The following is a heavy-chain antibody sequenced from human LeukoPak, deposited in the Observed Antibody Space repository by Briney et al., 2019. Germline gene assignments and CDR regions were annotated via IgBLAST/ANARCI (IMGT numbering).Heavy chain of an antibody. CDR1: GFTFSNYG. CDR3: AKPHFDD. J-gene: IGHJ4*02. CDR2: ISYDGSDK. V-gene: IGHV3-30*18. Sequence: GGSLRLSCAASGFTFSNYGMHWVRQAPGKGLEWVAVISYDGSDKHHADSVKGRFTISRDNSKNTLYLQMNSLRAGDTAVYYCAKPHFDDWGQGTLVTVSS.